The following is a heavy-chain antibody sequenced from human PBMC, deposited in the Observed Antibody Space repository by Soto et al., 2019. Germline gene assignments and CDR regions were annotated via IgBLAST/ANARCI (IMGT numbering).Heavy chain of an antibody. D-gene: IGHD3-22*01. Sequence: GDSLKISCKGSGYSFAGYWITWVRQKPGKGLEWMGRIDPSDSQTYYSPSFRGHVTISVTKSITTVFLQWSSLRASDTAMYYCARQIYDSDTGPNFQYYFDSWGKGTPVTDSS. CDR1: GYSFAGYW. CDR3: ARQIYDSDTGPNFQYYFDS. J-gene: IGHJ4*02. V-gene: IGHV5-10-1*01. CDR2: IDPSDSQT.